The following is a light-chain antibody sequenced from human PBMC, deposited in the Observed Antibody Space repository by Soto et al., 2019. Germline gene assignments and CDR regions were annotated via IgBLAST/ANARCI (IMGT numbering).Light chain of an antibody. Sequence: DIQMTQSPSSLSASVGDRVTITCRASQNIKKYLNWYQQKPGKAPKLLIYQASNLESGVPSRFSGSGSGTEFSLTISSLQPDDFATYYCQQYHSYSTFGQGTKVDIK. CDR3: QQYHSYST. CDR2: QAS. CDR1: QNIKKY. J-gene: IGKJ1*01. V-gene: IGKV1-5*03.